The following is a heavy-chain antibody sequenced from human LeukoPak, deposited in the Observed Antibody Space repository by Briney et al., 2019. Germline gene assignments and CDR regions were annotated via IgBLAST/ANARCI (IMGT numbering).Heavy chain of an antibody. CDR3: GKGGYSYGTLDY. CDR2: ITGSGGST. D-gene: IGHD5-18*01. CDR1: EFTFSNYG. V-gene: IGHV3-23*01. J-gene: IGHJ4*02. Sequence: GGSLRLSCAASEFTFSNYGMSWVRQAPGKGLEWVSTITGSGGSTYYADSVKGQLTISRDNSKNTLYLQMNSLRAEDTAVYYCGKGGYSYGTLDYWGQGTLVTVSS.